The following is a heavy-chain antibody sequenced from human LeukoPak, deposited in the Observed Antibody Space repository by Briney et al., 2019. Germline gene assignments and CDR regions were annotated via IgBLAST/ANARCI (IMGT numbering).Heavy chain of an antibody. CDR3: AREILGYSSSWSTFDY. CDR2: ISSSSSTI. J-gene: IGHJ4*02. D-gene: IGHD6-13*01. CDR1: GFTFSNYW. Sequence: GGSLRLSCAASGFTFSNYWMTWVRQAPGKGLEWVSYISSSSSTIYYADSVKGRFTISRDNAKNSLYLQMNSLRAEDTAVYYCAREILGYSSSWSTFDYWGQGTLVTVSS. V-gene: IGHV3-48*01.